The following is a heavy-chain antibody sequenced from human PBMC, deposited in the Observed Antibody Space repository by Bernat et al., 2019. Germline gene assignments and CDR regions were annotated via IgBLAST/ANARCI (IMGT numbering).Heavy chain of an antibody. CDR3: ARVGRQGSSLNNYWYFDL. V-gene: IGHV3-30-3*01. D-gene: IGHD6-13*01. J-gene: IGHJ2*01. Sequence: QVQLVESGGGVVQPGRSLRLSCAASGFTFSSYALHWVRQAPGKGLEWVAVISYDGSKKYYADSVKGRFTISRDNSKNTPYLQMNSLRAEDTAVYYCARVGRQGSSLNNYWYFDLWGRGTLVTVSS. CDR2: ISYDGSKK. CDR1: GFTFSSYA.